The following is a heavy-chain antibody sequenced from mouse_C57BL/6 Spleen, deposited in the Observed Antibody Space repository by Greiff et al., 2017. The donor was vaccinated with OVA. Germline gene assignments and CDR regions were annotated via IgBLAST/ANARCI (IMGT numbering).Heavy chain of an antibody. CDR2: IYPGDGDT. V-gene: IGHV1-82*01. J-gene: IGHJ2*01. D-gene: IGHD5-2*01. CDR3: AREYDY. Sequence: QVQLQQSGPELVKPGASVKISCKASGYAFSSSWMNWVKQRPGKGLEWIGRIYPGDGDTNYNGKFKGKATLTADKSSSTAYTQLSSLTSEDSAVYFCAREYDYWGQGTTLTVSS. CDR1: GYAFSSSW.